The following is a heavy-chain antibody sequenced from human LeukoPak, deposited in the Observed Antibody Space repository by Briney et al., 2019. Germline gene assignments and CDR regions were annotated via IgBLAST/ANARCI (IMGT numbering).Heavy chain of an antibody. CDR3: ARGLLNYDSSGYYQEIINDY. D-gene: IGHD3-22*01. Sequence: GASVTVSCKASGGTFSSYAISWVRQAPGQGLEWMGRIIPILGIANYAQKFQGRVTITADKSTSTAYMELSSLRSEDTAVYYCARGLLNYDSSGYYQEIINDYWGQGTLVTVSS. CDR1: GGTFSSYA. J-gene: IGHJ4*02. CDR2: IIPILGIA. V-gene: IGHV1-69*04.